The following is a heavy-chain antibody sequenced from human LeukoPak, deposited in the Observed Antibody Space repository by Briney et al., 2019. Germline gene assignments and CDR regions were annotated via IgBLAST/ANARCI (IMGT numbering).Heavy chain of an antibody. Sequence: PSETLSLTCTVSGVSISTYYWSWIRQPPGKGLEWIGYIYYSGSTNYNPSLKSRVTISVDTSKNQFSLKLTSVTAADTAVYYCARHEHGGFDYWGQGTLVTVSS. V-gene: IGHV4-59*08. CDR2: IYYSGST. CDR1: GVSISTYY. CDR3: ARHEHGGFDY. J-gene: IGHJ4*02. D-gene: IGHD1/OR15-1a*01.